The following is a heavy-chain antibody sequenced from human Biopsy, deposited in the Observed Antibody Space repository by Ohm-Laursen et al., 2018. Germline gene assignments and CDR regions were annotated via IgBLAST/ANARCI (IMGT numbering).Heavy chain of an antibody. Sequence: SLRLSCAASGFTVYNNYMTWVRQAPGKGLEWVSLIYSSGDTRNADSVKGRFTISRDSYKNTLYLQMKSLRVEDTAVYYCARGTSWVATIGRGQGTLVTVSS. V-gene: IGHV3-66*01. CDR3: ARGTSWVATIG. D-gene: IGHD5-24*01. CDR1: GFTVYNNY. J-gene: IGHJ4*02. CDR2: IYSSGDT.